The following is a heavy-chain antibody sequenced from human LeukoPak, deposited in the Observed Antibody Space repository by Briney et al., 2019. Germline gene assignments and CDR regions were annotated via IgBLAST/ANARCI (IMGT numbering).Heavy chain of an antibody. CDR2: ISSSSSYI. J-gene: IGHJ3*02. D-gene: IGHD6-13*01. Sequence: PGGSLRLSCAASGFTFSDYSMNWVRQAPGRGLDWVSSISSSSSYIYYADSVKGRFTISRDNAKNSLYLQMNSLRAEDMALYYCAKDEAAALGTNAFDIWGQGTMVTVSS. CDR1: GFTFSDYS. CDR3: AKDEAAALGTNAFDI. V-gene: IGHV3-21*04.